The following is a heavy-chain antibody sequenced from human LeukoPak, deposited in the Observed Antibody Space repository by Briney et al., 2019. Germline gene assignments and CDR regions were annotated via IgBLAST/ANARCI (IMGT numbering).Heavy chain of an antibody. CDR1: RGSTSSSSYY. CDR2: SYYSGNN. V-gene: IGHV4-39*01. CDR3: ARHTDLRRYWYFDL. Sequence: SETLSLTCTVSRGSTSSSSYYWGLISQPPGKWLEWIGSSYYSGNNYYNPSLKSRVTISVDTSKVQFYLKLSSVTDADTAVYYCARHTDLRRYWYFDLWGRGTLVTVSS. J-gene: IGHJ2*01.